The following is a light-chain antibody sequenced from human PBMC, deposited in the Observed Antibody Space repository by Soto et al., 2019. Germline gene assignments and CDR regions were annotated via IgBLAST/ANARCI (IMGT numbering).Light chain of an antibody. CDR1: RSVSSN. V-gene: IGKV3-15*01. CDR2: GAS. J-gene: IGKJ4*01. Sequence: EIVMTQSPATLPVSPGERATLSCRASRSVSSNLAWYQQKPGQAPRFLIYGASTRATGIPARFSGSGSGTEFTLTISSLQSEDFAVYYCQQYDNWPLTFGGGTKVAIK. CDR3: QQYDNWPLT.